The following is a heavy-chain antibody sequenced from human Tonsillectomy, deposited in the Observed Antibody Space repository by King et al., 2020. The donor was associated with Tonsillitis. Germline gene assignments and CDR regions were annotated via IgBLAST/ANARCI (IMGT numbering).Heavy chain of an antibody. J-gene: IGHJ6*02. CDR1: RFTFGDYA. V-gene: IGHV3-49*04. D-gene: IGHD3-16*02. Sequence: VQLVESGGGLVQPGRSLRLSCTASRFTFGDYAMTWVRQAPGKGLEWVGFIRSKAYGGTTEYAASVKGRFTISRDDSKSIAYLQMNSLKTEDTAVYYCTIPASDYVWGNYRYPYYYGMDVWGQGTTVTVSS. CDR3: TIPASDYVWGNYRYPYYYGMDV. CDR2: IRSKAYGGTT.